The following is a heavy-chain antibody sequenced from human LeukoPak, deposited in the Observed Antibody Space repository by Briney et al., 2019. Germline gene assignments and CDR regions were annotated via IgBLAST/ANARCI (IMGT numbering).Heavy chain of an antibody. J-gene: IGHJ5*02. CDR1: GGSFSGYY. CDR2: INHSGST. D-gene: IGHD3-10*01. V-gene: IGHV4-34*01. Sequence: PSETLSLTCAVYGGSFSGYYWSWIRQPPGKGLEGIGEINHSGSTNYNPSLKSRVTISVDTSKNQFSLKLSSVTPADTAVYYCARGGYYGSGNDFRFDPWGQGTLVTVSS. CDR3: ARGGYYGSGNDFRFDP.